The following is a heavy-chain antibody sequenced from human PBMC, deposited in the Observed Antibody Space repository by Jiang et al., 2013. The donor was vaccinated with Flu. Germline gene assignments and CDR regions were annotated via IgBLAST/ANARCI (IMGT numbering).Heavy chain of an antibody. V-gene: IGHV4-30-4*01. CDR2: IYYSGST. Sequence: TCTVSGGSISSGDYYWSWIRQPPGKGLEWIGYIYYSGSTYYNPSLKSRVTISVDTSKNQFSLKLSSVTAADTAVYYCARAGIVVPDYAFDIWGQGTMVTVSS. J-gene: IGHJ3*02. D-gene: IGHD3-22*01. CDR1: GGSISSGDYY. CDR3: ARAGIVVPDYAFDI.